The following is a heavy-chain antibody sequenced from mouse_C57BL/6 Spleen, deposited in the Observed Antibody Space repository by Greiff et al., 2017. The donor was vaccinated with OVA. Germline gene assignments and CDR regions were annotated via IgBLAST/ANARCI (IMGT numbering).Heavy chain of an antibody. J-gene: IGHJ2*01. V-gene: IGHV1-82*01. D-gene: IGHD2-2*01. CDR2: IYPGDGDT. CDR3: ARLSTLVTTRYFDY. Sequence: VQLQQSGPELVKPGASVKISCKASGYAFSSSWMNWVKQRPGKGLEWIGRIYPGDGDTNYNGKFKGKATLTADKSSSTAYMQLSSLTSEDSAVYFCARLSTLVTTRYFDYWGQGTTLTVSS. CDR1: GYAFSSSW.